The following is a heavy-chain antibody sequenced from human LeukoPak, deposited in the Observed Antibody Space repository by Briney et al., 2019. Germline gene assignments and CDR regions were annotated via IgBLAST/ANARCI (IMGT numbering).Heavy chain of an antibody. CDR3: TRTSASTAIDY. CDR2: ISGSSTYI. J-gene: IGHJ4*02. D-gene: IGHD4-17*01. CDR1: GFIFSTYS. Sequence: GGSLRLSCAASGFIFSTYSVNWVRQAPGKGLEWVSSISGSSTYIDYADSVKGRFTISRDNAKNSLYLQMTSLRAEDTAVYYCTRTSASTAIDYWGPGTLVTVSS. V-gene: IGHV3-21*01.